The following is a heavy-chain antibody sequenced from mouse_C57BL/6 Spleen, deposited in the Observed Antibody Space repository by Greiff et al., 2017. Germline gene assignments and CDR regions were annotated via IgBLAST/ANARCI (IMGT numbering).Heavy chain of an antibody. CDR1: GYTFTSYW. J-gene: IGHJ2*01. V-gene: IGHV1-64*01. CDR2: IHPNSGST. Sequence: QVQLLQPGAELVKPGASVQLSCKASGYTFTSYWMHWVKQRPGQGLEWIGMIHPNSGSTNYNEKFKSKATLAVDKSSSTDYMQLSRLTSEDSAIYCCARGGDYWGQGTTLTGSS. CDR3: ARGGDY.